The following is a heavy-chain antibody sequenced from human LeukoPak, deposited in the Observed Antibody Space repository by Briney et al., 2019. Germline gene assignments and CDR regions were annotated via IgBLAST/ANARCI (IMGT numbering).Heavy chain of an antibody. CDR2: IYPGDSDT. V-gene: IGHV5-51*01. Sequence: GESLKISFKASGYSFPSYLIGWVRPMPGKGLEWGGIIYPGDSDTRYHPSLQGQVTISPDKTISTAFLSWSRPRASDTAMYYCARHSATYFDYWGQGALVTVAS. J-gene: IGHJ4*02. D-gene: IGHD6-19*01. CDR3: ARHSATYFDY. CDR1: GYSFPSYL.